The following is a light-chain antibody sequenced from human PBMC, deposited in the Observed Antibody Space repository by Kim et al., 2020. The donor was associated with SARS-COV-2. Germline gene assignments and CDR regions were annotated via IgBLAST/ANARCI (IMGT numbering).Light chain of an antibody. Sequence: QSALTQPASVSGSPGQSITISCTGTSSDVGGYNPVSWYQQHPGKAPRLMIYEDTKRPSGVSNRFSGSKSGNTASLTISGLQAEDEADYYCCSYAGGSTFVVFGGGTQLTVL. J-gene: IGLJ2*01. CDR2: EDT. CDR3: CSYAGGSTFVV. V-gene: IGLV2-23*01. CDR1: SSDVGGYNP.